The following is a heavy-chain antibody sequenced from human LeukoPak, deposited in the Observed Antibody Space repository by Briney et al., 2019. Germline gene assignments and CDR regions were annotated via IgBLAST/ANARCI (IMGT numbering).Heavy chain of an antibody. CDR2: IYPRDSDT. J-gene: IGHJ4*02. Sequence: GESLKISCKGSGYSFTNYWIGWVRQMPGKGLEWMGIIYPRDSDTRYSPSFQGQVTISTDKSVSTAYLQWSSLKASDTATYYCARGPAGSFDYWGQGTLVTVSS. D-gene: IGHD6-19*01. V-gene: IGHV5-51*01. CDR1: GYSFTNYW. CDR3: ARGPAGSFDY.